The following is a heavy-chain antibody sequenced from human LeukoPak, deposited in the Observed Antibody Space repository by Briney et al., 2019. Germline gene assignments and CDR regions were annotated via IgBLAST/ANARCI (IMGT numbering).Heavy chain of an antibody. D-gene: IGHD3-16*01. CDR2: ISGSSSYI. J-gene: IGHJ4*02. V-gene: IGHV3-21*01. CDR3: ARGPPLGY. CDR1: GFTFSSYS. Sequence: GGSLRLSCAAYGFTFSSYSMNWVRQAPGKGLEWVSSISGSSSYIYYADSVKGRFTISRDNAKNSLYLQMNSLRAEDTAIYYCARGPPLGYWGQGTLVTVSS.